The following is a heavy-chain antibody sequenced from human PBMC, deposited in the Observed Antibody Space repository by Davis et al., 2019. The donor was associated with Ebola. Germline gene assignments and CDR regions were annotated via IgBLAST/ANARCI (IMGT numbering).Heavy chain of an antibody. CDR3: ARDSHPRSGSYGRGDY. CDR2: IKQDGSEK. D-gene: IGHD1-26*01. V-gene: IGHV3-7*03. CDR1: GFTFSSYW. Sequence: GGSLRLSCAASGFTFSSYWMSWVRQAPGKGLELVANIKQDGSEKYYVDSVKGRFTISRDNAKNSLYLQMNSLRAEDTAVYYCARDSHPRSGSYGRGDYWGQGTLVTVSS. J-gene: IGHJ4*02.